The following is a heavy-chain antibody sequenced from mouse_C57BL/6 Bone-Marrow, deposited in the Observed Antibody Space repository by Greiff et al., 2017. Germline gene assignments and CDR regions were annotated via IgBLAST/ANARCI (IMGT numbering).Heavy chain of an antibody. CDR2: IYPGDGDT. Sequence: QVQLKESGPELVKPGASVKISCKASGYAFSSSWMNWVKQRPGKGLEWIGRIYPGDGDTNYNGKFKGKATLTADKSSSTAYMQLSSLTSEDSAVYFCAISGPGAMDYWGQGTSVTVSS. CDR3: AISGPGAMDY. J-gene: IGHJ4*01. V-gene: IGHV1-82*01. D-gene: IGHD3-2*02. CDR1: GYAFSSSW.